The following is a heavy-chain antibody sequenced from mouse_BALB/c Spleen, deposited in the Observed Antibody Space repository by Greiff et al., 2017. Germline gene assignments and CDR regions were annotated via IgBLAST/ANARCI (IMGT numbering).Heavy chain of an antibody. J-gene: IGHJ4*01. V-gene: IGHV5-17*02. CDR1: GFTFSSFG. CDR3: ARWGDYNYYAMDY. CDR2: ISSGSSTI. Sequence: EVKLVESGGGLVQPGGSRKLSCAASGFTFSSFGMHWVRQAPEKGLEWVAYISSGSSTIYYADTVKGRFTISRDNPKNTLFLQMTSLRSEDTAMYYCARWGDYNYYAMDYWGQGTSVTGSS. D-gene: IGHD2-4*01.